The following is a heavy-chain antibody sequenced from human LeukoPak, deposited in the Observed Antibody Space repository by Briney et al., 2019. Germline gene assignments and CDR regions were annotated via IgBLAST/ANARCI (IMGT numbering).Heavy chain of an antibody. J-gene: IGHJ4*02. D-gene: IGHD6-19*01. CDR3: TTDQRGTMAGISD. V-gene: IGHV3-15*01. CDR1: GLTFRXXX. CDR2: XRSKTXXXXX. Sequence: GGSLRLSXAASGLTFRXXXXXXVXQXPXXXXXXXXXXRSKTXXXXXXYXXXXXXRXTISRDDSKDTLYLQMNSLQXEDTAVYYCTTDQRGTMAGISDWGQGTLVTVSS.